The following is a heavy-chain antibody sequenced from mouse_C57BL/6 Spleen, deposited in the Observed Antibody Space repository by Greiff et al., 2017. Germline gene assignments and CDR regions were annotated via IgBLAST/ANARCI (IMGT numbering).Heavy chain of an antibody. J-gene: IGHJ2*01. CDR1: GYTFTSYW. Sequence: QVQLQPPGAELVMPGASVKLSCKASGYTFTSYWMHWVKQRPGQGLEWIGEIDPSDSYTNYNQKFKGKSTLTVDKSSSTAYMQLSSLTSEDSAVYYCARYGYYGSSYFDYWGQGTTLTVSS. CDR3: ARYGYYGSSYFDY. D-gene: IGHD1-1*01. CDR2: IDPSDSYT. V-gene: IGHV1-69*01.